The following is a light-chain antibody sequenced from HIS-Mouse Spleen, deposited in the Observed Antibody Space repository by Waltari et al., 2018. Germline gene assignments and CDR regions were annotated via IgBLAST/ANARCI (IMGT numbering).Light chain of an antibody. Sequence: SYELTQPPSVSVSPGQTARITCPGDALPKKYAYWYQQKSGQAPVLVSYEDSKRPSGIPERFSGSSSGTIATLTISGAQVEDEADYYCYSTDSSGNHRVFGGGTKLTVL. CDR3: YSTDSSGNHRV. CDR2: EDS. J-gene: IGLJ2*01. CDR1: ALPKKY. V-gene: IGLV3-10*01.